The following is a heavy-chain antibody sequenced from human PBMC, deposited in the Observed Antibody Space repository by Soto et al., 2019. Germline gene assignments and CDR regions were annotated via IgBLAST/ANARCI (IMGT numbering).Heavy chain of an antibody. CDR3: ARGRTLITGTSLDY. CDR2: INHSGST. CDR1: GGSFSGYY. D-gene: IGHD1-20*01. Sequence: ASETLSLTCAVYGGSFSGYYWTWIRQPPGKGLEWIGEINHSGSTNYKPPLRSRVTISVDTSKNQLSLKVNSVTAADTAVYYCARGRTLITGTSLDYWGQGTLVTVSS. J-gene: IGHJ4*02. V-gene: IGHV4-34*01.